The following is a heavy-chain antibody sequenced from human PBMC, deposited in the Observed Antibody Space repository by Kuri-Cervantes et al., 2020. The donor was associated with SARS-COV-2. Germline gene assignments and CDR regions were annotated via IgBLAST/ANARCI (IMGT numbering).Heavy chain of an antibody. CDR2: INHSGST. J-gene: IGHJ4*02. CDR3: ARGMDGYNYRSFDY. D-gene: IGHD5-24*01. CDR1: GGSISSYY. V-gene: IGHV4-34*01. Sequence: SETLSLTCTVSGGSISSYYWSWIRQPPGKGLEWIGEINHSGSTNHNPSLKSRVTISVDTSKNQFSLKLSSVTAADTAVYYCARGMDGYNYRSFDYWGQGTLVTVSS.